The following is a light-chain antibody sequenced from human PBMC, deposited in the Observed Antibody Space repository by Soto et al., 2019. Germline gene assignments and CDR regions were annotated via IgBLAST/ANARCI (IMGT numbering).Light chain of an antibody. CDR1: SSDVGGYVY. CDR2: EVT. J-gene: IGLJ1*01. Sequence: QSALTQPPSASGSPGQSVTISCTGTSSDVGGYVYVSWYQQYQGKTPKLMIFEVTKRPSGVPDRFSGSESGNAASLTVSGLQAGDEADYCCLSYAGAAYVFGTGTKLTVL. V-gene: IGLV2-8*01. CDR3: LSYAGAAYV.